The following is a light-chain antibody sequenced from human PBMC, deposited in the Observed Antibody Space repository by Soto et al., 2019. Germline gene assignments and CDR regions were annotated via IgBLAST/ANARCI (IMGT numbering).Light chain of an antibody. CDR3: LSYDSNLSGVV. CDR1: SSNIGAGYD. J-gene: IGLJ2*01. Sequence: QSVLTQPPSVSGAPGQRVTISCTGSSSNIGAGYDVHWYQQLPGTAPKLLIYGNSNRPSGVPDRFSGSKSGTSASLAITGLQAEDEADYYCLSYDSNLSGVVFGGGTKVTDL. V-gene: IGLV1-40*01. CDR2: GNS.